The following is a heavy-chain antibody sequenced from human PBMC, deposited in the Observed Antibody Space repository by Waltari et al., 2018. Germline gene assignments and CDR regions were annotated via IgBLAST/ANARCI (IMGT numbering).Heavy chain of an antibody. J-gene: IGHJ3*02. CDR3: ARPEGANDAVDI. D-gene: IGHD3-16*01. CDR1: GFTFSSYR. V-gene: IGHV3-48*04. CDR2: ISSSSSTI. Sequence: EVQLVESGGGLVQPGGSLRLSCAASGFTFSSYRMHWVRQAPGKGLEWVSEISSSSSTINYADSVKGRITICRDNAKNSLYLQMNSLRAEDTAVYYCARPEGANDAVDIWGQGTMVTVSS.